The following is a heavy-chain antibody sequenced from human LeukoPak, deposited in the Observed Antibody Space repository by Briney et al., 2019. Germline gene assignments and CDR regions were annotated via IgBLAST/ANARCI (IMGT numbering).Heavy chain of an antibody. CDR2: IYHSGST. CDR1: GGSINSYY. J-gene: IGHJ3*02. CDR3: ARQPIVVVPAAIEHAFDI. D-gene: IGHD2-2*01. V-gene: IGHV4-59*08. Sequence: SETLSLTCTVSGGSINSYYWSWIRQPPGKGLEWIGSIYHSGSTYYNPSLKSRVTISVDTSKNQFSLKLSSVTAADTAVYYCARQPIVVVPAAIEHAFDIWGQGTMVTVSS.